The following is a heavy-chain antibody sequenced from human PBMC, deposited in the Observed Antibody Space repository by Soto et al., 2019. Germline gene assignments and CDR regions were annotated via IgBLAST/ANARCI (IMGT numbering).Heavy chain of an antibody. Sequence: SETLSLTCAVSGGSISSGGYSWSWIRQPPGKGLEWIGYIYHSGSTYYNPSLKSRVTISVDRSKNQFSLKLSSVTAADTAVYYCARPVYGDYEGWFDPWGQGTLVTVS. V-gene: IGHV4-30-2*01. D-gene: IGHD4-17*01. CDR3: ARPVYGDYEGWFDP. CDR2: IYHSGST. J-gene: IGHJ5*02. CDR1: GGSISSGGYS.